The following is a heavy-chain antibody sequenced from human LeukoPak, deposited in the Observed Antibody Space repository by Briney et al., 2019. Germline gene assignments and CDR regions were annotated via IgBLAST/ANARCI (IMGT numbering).Heavy chain of an antibody. CDR2: INHSGST. D-gene: IGHD6-13*01. V-gene: IGHV4-34*01. Sequence: SETLSLTCAVYGGSFSGYYWSWIRQPPGKGLEWIGEINHSGSTNYNPSLKSRVTISVDTSKNQFSLEVTSVTAADTAVYYCARVAAGKGYPFDYWGQGTLVTVSS. J-gene: IGHJ4*02. CDR1: GGSFSGYY. CDR3: ARVAAGKGYPFDY.